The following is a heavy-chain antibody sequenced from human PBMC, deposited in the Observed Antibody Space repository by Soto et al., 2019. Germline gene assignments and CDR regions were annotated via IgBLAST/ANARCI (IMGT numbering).Heavy chain of an antibody. Sequence: GGSLRLSCAASGFTFSTYWMHWVRQAPGKGLVWVSRINSDGSSTNYADSVKGRFAILRDNAKNTLYLQMNSLRAEDTAVYYCTRDQSGRYSTSPSITYAYSGMDVWGQGTTVTVSS. V-gene: IGHV3-74*01. D-gene: IGHD6-6*01. J-gene: IGHJ6*02. CDR2: INSDGSST. CDR3: TRDQSGRYSTSPSITYAYSGMDV. CDR1: GFTFSTYW.